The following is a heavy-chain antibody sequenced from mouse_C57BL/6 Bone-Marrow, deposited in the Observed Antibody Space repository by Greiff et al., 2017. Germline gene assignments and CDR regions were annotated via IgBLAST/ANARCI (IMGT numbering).Heavy chain of an antibody. CDR3: ARGDYDYETAMDY. D-gene: IGHD2-4*01. V-gene: IGHV5-4*03. Sequence: EVKVVESGGGLVKPGGSLKLSCAASGFTFSSYAMSWVRQTPEKRLEWVATISDGGSYTYYPDNVKGRFTISRDNAKNNLYLQMSHLKSEDTAMYYCARGDYDYETAMDYWGQGTSVTVSS. CDR1: GFTFSSYA. J-gene: IGHJ4*01. CDR2: ISDGGSYT.